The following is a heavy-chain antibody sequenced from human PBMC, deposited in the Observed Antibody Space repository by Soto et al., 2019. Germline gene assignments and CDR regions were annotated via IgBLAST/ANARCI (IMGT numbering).Heavy chain of an antibody. Sequence: SETLSLTCTVSGGSISSSSYYWGWIRQPPGKGLEWIGSIYYSGSTYYNPSLKSRVTISVDTSKNQFSLKLSSVTAADTAVYYCARHLEYSSSSPLSHFDYWGQETLDTAFS. J-gene: IGHJ4*02. CDR1: GGSISSSSYY. V-gene: IGHV4-39*01. D-gene: IGHD6-6*01. CDR2: IYYSGST. CDR3: ARHLEYSSSSPLSHFDY.